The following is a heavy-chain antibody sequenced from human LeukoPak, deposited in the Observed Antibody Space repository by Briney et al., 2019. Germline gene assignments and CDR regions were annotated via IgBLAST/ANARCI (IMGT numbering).Heavy chain of an antibody. V-gene: IGHV1-18*01. CDR2: ICAYNGNT. CDR1: GYTFTSYG. J-gene: IGHJ5*02. CDR3: ARWYGSSWYDNWFDP. Sequence: GAAVKVSCKASGYTFTSYGISWVRQAPAQGLEWMGWICAYNGNTNYSQKLQGRVTMTTESTTSTDYVEMRSLRSDDTAVYYCARWYGSSWYDNWFDPWGQGTLVTVSS. D-gene: IGHD6-13*01.